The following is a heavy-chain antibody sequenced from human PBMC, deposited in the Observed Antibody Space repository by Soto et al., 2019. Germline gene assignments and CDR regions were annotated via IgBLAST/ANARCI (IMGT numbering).Heavy chain of an antibody. V-gene: IGHV4-59*01. CDR3: ARYPYCGGDCYSFPDY. CDR2: IYYSGST. J-gene: IGHJ4*02. Sequence: SETLSLTCTVSGGSISSYYWSWIRQPPGKGLEWIGYIYYSGSTNYNPSLKSRVTISVDTSKNQFSLKQSSVTAADTAVYYCARYPYCGGDCYSFPDYWGQGTLVTVSS. CDR1: GGSISSYY. D-gene: IGHD2-21*02.